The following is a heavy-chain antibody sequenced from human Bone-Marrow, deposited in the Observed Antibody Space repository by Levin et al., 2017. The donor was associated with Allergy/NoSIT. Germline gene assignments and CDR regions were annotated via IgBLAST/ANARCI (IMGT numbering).Heavy chain of an antibody. J-gene: IGHJ4*02. Sequence: SQTLSLTCAVSGGPISKTDWWSRLRQSPGKGLEWIGEIFPSGSTNYNPSLKSRVIISMDKSKNQFSLRLSPVTAADTAIYYCARDANGNLRGSFRYTWDYWGQGIQVTVSS. CDR1: GGPISKTDW. CDR3: ARDANGNLRGSFRYTWDY. D-gene: IGHD3-16*02. CDR2: IFPSGST. V-gene: IGHV4/OR15-8*02.